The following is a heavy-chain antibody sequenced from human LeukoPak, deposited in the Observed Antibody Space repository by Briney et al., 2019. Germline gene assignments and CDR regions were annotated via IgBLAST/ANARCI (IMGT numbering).Heavy chain of an antibody. CDR3: AKRRDRSGYATFDY. CDR2: ISGSGGTT. Sequence: PGGSLGLSCAASGFTFSSYGMSWVRQAPGKGLEWVSAISGSGGTTYYADSVKGRFTISRDNSKNTLYLQMNSLRAEDTAVYYCAKRRDRSGYATFDYWGQGTLVTVSS. J-gene: IGHJ4*02. CDR1: GFTFSSYG. V-gene: IGHV3-23*01. D-gene: IGHD5-18*01.